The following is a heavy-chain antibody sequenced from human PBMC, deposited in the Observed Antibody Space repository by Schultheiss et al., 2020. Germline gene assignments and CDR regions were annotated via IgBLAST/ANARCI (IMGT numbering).Heavy chain of an antibody. V-gene: IGHV3-7*01. D-gene: IGHD1-14*01. J-gene: IGHJ4*02. CDR1: GFTFSTYH. CDR2: IKQDGSEK. Sequence: GGSLRLSCAASGFTFSTYHMNWVRQAPGKGLEWVANIKQDGSEKYYVDSVKGRFTISRDNAENSLYLQMNSLRAEDTAIYYCARYSTTFDYWGLGALVTVSS. CDR3: ARYSTTFDY.